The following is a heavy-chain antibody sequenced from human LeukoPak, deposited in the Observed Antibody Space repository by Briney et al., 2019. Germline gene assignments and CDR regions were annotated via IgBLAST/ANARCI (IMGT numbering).Heavy chain of an antibody. CDR2: IYPGDSDT. CDR1: GYSFTSYW. D-gene: IGHD5-18*01. Sequence: PGGSLRLSCKGSGYSFTSYWIGWVRQMPGKGLEWMGIIYPGDSDTRYSPSFRGQVTISADKSISTAYLQWSSLKASDTAMYYCARRRGYSYDFHFDYWGQGTLVTVSS. J-gene: IGHJ4*02. V-gene: IGHV5-51*01. CDR3: ARRRGYSYDFHFDY.